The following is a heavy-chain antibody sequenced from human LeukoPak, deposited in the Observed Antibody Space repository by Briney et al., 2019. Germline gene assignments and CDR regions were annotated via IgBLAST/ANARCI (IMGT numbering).Heavy chain of an antibody. V-gene: IGHV3-23*01. CDR1: GFTFSNAW. J-gene: IGHJ4*02. CDR3: XXXXXRGVPKYYFDY. CDR2: ISGSGGST. D-gene: IGHD3-10*01. Sequence: QSGGSLRLTCAASGFTFSNAWMSWVRQAPGKGLEWVSAISGSGGSTYYADSVKGRFTISRDNSKNTLYLQMNSQRAEDTAVYYLXXXXXRGVPKYYFDYWGEGTLVTVSS.